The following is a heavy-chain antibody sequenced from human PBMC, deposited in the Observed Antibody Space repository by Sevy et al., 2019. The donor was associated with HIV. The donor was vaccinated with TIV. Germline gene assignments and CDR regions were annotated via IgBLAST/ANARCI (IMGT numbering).Heavy chain of an antibody. CDR1: GGSISSYY. CDR2: IYYSGST. J-gene: IGHJ6*02. Sequence: SETLSLTYTVSGGSISSYYWSWIRQPPGKGLEWIGYIYYSGSTNYNPSLKSRVTISVDTSKNQFSLKLSSVTAADTAVYYCARDTGYYGMDVWGQGTTVTVSS. V-gene: IGHV4-59*01. CDR3: ARDTGYYGMDV.